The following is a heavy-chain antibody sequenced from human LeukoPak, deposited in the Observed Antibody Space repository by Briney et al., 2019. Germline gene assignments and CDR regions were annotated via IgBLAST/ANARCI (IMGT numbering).Heavy chain of an antibody. CDR3: ARVANYYDSSGYYY. D-gene: IGHD3-22*01. J-gene: IGHJ4*02. CDR1: GYTFTGYY. Sequence: ASVKVSCKASGYTFTGYYMHWVRQAPGQGLEWMGWINPNSGGTNYAQKFQGRFTMTRDTSISTAYMELSRLRSDDTAVYYCARVANYYDSSGYYYWGQGTLVTVSS. CDR2: INPNSGGT. V-gene: IGHV1-2*02.